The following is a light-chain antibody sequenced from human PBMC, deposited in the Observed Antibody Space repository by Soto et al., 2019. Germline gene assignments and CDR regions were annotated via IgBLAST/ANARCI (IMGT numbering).Light chain of an antibody. Sequence: VLTQSPSTLSVSPGERVPLSCRASQSVATNLAWYQQKPGQAPRLLIYGASSRATGIPDRFSGSGSGTDFTLTISRLEPEDFAVYYCQQYGSSPPWTFGQGTKVDVK. CDR2: GAS. CDR3: QQYGSSPPWT. J-gene: IGKJ1*01. CDR1: QSVATN. V-gene: IGKV3-20*01.